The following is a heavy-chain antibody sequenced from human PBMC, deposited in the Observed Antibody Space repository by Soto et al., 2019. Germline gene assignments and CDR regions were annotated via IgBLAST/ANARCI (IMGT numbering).Heavy chain of an antibody. J-gene: IGHJ6*02. D-gene: IGHD5-12*01. V-gene: IGHV3-33*01. Sequence: PAESLRLSCAASGFTFSSYGMHWVRQAPGKGLEWVAVIWYDGSNKYYADSVKGRFTISRDNSKNTLYLQMNSLRAEDTAVYYCARDYGGYDEDGMDVWGQGTTVTVSS. CDR2: IWYDGSNK. CDR3: ARDYGGYDEDGMDV. CDR1: GFTFSSYG.